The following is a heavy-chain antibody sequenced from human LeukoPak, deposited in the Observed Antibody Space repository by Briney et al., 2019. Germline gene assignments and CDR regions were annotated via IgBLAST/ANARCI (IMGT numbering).Heavy chain of an antibody. Sequence: SETLSLTCTVSGGSISSSSYYWGWIRQPPGKGLEWIGSIYYSGSTYYNPSLKSRVTISVDTSKNQFSLKLSSVTAADTAVYYCARDHLSLGIAVAGLKWFDPWGQGTLVTVSS. J-gene: IGHJ5*02. CDR1: GGSISSSSYY. CDR2: IYYSGST. V-gene: IGHV4-39*02. D-gene: IGHD6-19*01. CDR3: ARDHLSLGIAVAGLKWFDP.